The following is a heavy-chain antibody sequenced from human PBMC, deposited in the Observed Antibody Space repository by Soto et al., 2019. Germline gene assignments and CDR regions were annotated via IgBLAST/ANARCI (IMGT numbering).Heavy chain of an antibody. CDR3: ARGPPVATGSY. Sequence: VQLVQSGAEVKKPGASVKVSCKASGYTLTSYCISWVRQAPGQGLEWMGWISAHNGNTNYAQKLQGRATMPSETSMSIAYEELGRFRCDDKAVFSCARGPPVATGSYWGQGTLVTVSS. D-gene: IGHD1-26*01. CDR1: GYTLTSYC. CDR2: ISAHNGNT. J-gene: IGHJ4*02. V-gene: IGHV1-18*01.